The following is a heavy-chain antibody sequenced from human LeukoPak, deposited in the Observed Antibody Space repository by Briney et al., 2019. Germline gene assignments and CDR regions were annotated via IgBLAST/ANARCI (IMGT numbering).Heavy chain of an antibody. J-gene: IGHJ4*02. D-gene: IGHD3-10*01. CDR1: GFTFSSYG. V-gene: IGHV3-30*18. CDR2: ISYDGSNK. Sequence: HSGRSLRLSCAASGFTFSSYGMHWVRQAPGKGLEWVAVISYDGSNKYYADSVKGRFTISRDNSKNTLYLQMNSLRAEDTAVYYRAKTNMVRGVTGYYFDYWGQGTLVTVSS. CDR3: AKTNMVRGVTGYYFDY.